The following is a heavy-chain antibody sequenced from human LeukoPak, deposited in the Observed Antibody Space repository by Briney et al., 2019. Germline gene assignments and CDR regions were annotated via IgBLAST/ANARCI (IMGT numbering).Heavy chain of an antibody. D-gene: IGHD5-12*01. CDR1: GFTFSSYG. Sequence: GRSLRLSCAASGFTFSSYGMHWVRQAPGKGLEWVANIKQDGSEKYYVDSVKGRFTISRDNAKNSLYLQMNSLRAEDTAVYYCAREWLSFDYWGQGTLVTVSS. CDR3: AREWLSFDY. V-gene: IGHV3-7*01. J-gene: IGHJ4*02. CDR2: IKQDGSEK.